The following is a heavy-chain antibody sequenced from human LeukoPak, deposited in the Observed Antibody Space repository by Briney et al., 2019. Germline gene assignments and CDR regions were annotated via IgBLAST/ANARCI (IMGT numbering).Heavy chain of an antibody. CDR1: GGSFSGYY. CDR2: INHSGST. V-gene: IGHV4-34*01. D-gene: IGHD2-21*02. Sequence: SETLSLTCAVYGGSFSGYYWSWIRQPPGKGLEWIGEINHSGSTNYNPSLKSRVTISVDTSKNQFSLKLSSVTAADTAVYYCARRRAVTASFDYWGQGPVVPVSS. CDR3: ARRRAVTASFDY. J-gene: IGHJ4*02.